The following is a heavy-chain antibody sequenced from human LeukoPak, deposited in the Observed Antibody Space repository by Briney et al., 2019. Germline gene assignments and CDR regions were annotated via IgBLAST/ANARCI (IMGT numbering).Heavy chain of an antibody. CDR1: GLTFSSYA. J-gene: IGHJ5*02. CDR3: AKDGVSSSWYDQWFDP. CDR2: ICGSGGIT. Sequence: GGSLRLSCAASGLTFSSYAMSWVREGPGRGLEWVTAICGSGGITYYAASVKGRFTISRDNSKNTLYLQMNSLRAEATAVYYCAKDGVSSSWYDQWFDPWGQGTLVTVSS. D-gene: IGHD6-13*01. V-gene: IGHV3-23*01.